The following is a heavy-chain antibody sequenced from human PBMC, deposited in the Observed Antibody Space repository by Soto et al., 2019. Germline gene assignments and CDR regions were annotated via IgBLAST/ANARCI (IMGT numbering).Heavy chain of an antibody. CDR1: GFTFSTYP. CDR3: ARRIAARSFDN. V-gene: IGHV3-23*01. D-gene: IGHD6-6*01. Sequence: EVQLLESGGGLVQPGGSLRLSCAASGFTFSTYPLSWVRQPPGKGLEWVSAISGSSGSTYYADSVKGRFTIFRDNSKNTLYLQMNSLRAEDTAVYYCARRIAARSFDNWGQGTLVTVSS. J-gene: IGHJ4*02. CDR2: ISGSSGST.